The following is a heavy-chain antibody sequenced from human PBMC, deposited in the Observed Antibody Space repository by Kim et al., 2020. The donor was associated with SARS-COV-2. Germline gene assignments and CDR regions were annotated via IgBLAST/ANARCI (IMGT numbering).Heavy chain of an antibody. Sequence: SVKVSCKASGGTFSSYAISWVRQAPGQGLEWMGGIIPIFGTANYAQKFQGRVTITADESTSTAYMELSSLRSEDTAVYYCARVKPQPYSNYPLPHYYYYGMDVWGQGTTVTVSS. V-gene: IGHV1-69*13. CDR3: ARVKPQPYSNYPLPHYYYYGMDV. CDR2: IIPIFGTA. J-gene: IGHJ6*02. CDR1: GGTFSSYA. D-gene: IGHD4-4*01.